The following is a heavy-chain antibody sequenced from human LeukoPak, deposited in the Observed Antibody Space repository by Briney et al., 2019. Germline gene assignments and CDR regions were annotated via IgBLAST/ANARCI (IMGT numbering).Heavy chain of an antibody. Sequence: SQTLSLTCSVSGGSVSSDSYFWTWIRQPPGKGLEYIGYIHDSGSTDNNPSLKSRVTISVDTSKNQFSLKLNSVTAADTAVYYCARGILKCSGGNCYYYGMDVWGKGTTVTVSS. CDR1: GGSVSSDSYF. D-gene: IGHD2-15*01. CDR3: ARGILKCSGGNCYYYGMDV. V-gene: IGHV4-61*01. CDR2: IHDSGST. J-gene: IGHJ6*04.